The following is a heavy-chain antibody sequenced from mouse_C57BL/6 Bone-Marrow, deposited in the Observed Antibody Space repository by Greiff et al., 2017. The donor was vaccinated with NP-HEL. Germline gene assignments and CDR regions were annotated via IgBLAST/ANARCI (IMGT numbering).Heavy chain of an antibody. J-gene: IGHJ2*01. CDR3: ARLSYYGSKGYYFDY. Sequence: EVQLQQSGPELVKPGASVKISCKASGYTFTDYYMNWVKQSHGKSLEWIGDINPNHGGTSYNQKFKGKATLTVDKSSSTAYMELRRLTSEDSAVYYCARLSYYGSKGYYFDYWGQGTTLTVSA. V-gene: IGHV1-26*01. CDR1: GYTFTDYY. CDR2: INPNHGGT. D-gene: IGHD1-1*01.